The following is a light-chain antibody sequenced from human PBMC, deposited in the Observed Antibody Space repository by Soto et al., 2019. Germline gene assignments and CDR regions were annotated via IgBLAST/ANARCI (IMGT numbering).Light chain of an antibody. Sequence: SYELTQPHSVSVATAQTGPRITCGGNNIGSKSVHWYQRKPGQAPVLVVYDDSDRPSGIPERFSGSNSGNTATLTISRVEAGDEADYYCQVWDSSSDHRVFGTGTKVTVL. CDR3: QVWDSSSDHRV. V-gene: IGLV3-21*02. J-gene: IGLJ1*01. CDR2: DDS. CDR1: NIGSKS.